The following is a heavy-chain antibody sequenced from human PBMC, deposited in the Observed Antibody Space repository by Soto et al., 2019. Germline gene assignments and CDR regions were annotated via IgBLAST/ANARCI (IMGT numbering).Heavy chain of an antibody. CDR3: ARGSHDLAYCGGDCYALDY. V-gene: IGHV1-69*02. D-gene: IGHD2-21*02. CDR2: IIPILGIA. Sequence: QVQLVQSGAEVKKPGSSVKVSCKASGGTFSSYTISWVRQAPGQGLEWMGRIIPILGIANYAQKFQGRVTITADKSTSTAYMELSSLRSEDTAVYYCARGSHDLAYCGGDCYALDYWGQGTLVTVSS. J-gene: IGHJ4*02. CDR1: GGTFSSYT.